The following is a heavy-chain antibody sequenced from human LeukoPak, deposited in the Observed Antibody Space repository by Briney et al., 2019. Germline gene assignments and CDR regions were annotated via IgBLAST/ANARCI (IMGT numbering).Heavy chain of an antibody. D-gene: IGHD3-10*01. CDR1: GGSISSGDYY. V-gene: IGHV4-30-4*08. CDR3: AREPRVNMVRGVIAYFDY. Sequence: SQTLSLTCTVSGGSISSGDYYWSWIRQPPGKGLEWIGYIYYSGSTYYNPSLKSRVTISVDTSKNQFSLKLSSVTAADTAVYYCAREPRVNMVRGVIAYFDYWGQGTLVTVSS. J-gene: IGHJ4*02. CDR2: IYYSGST.